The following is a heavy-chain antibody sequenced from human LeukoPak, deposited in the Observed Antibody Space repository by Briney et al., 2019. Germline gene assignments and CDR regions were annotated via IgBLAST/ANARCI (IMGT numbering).Heavy chain of an antibody. CDR1: GYTFTSYA. CDR3: ARDGYSSGWSNYYYYMDV. D-gene: IGHD6-19*01. J-gene: IGHJ6*03. Sequence: GASVKVSCKASGYTFTSYAMHWVRQAPGQRLEWMGWINAGNGNTKYSQEFQGRVTITRDTSASTAYMELSSLRSEDMAVYYCARDGYSSGWSNYYYYMDVWGKGTTVTVSS. V-gene: IGHV1-3*03. CDR2: INAGNGNT.